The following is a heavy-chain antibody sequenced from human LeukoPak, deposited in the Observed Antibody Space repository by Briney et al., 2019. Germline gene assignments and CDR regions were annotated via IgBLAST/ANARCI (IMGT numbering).Heavy chain of an antibody. D-gene: IGHD3-10*01. Sequence: SVKVSCKASGGTFSSYAISWVRQAPGQGLEWMGGIIPIFGTANYAQKFQGRVTITADKSTSTAYMELSSLRSEDTAVYYCARDGWELRYFDYWGQGTLVTVSS. CDR3: ARDGWELRYFDY. J-gene: IGHJ4*02. V-gene: IGHV1-69*06. CDR1: GGTFSSYA. CDR2: IIPIFGTA.